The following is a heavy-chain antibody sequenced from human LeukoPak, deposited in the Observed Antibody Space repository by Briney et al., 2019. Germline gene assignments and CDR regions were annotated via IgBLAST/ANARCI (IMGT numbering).Heavy chain of an antibody. Sequence: SETLSLTCAVYGGSFSGYYWSWIRQPPGKGLEWIGEINHSGSTNYNPSLKSRVTISVDTSKNQFSLKLSSVTAADTAVYYCARSGGYSYGRLPFDYWGQGTLVTVSS. CDR2: INHSGST. J-gene: IGHJ4*02. CDR3: ARSGGYSYGRLPFDY. V-gene: IGHV4-34*01. D-gene: IGHD5-18*01. CDR1: GGSFSGYY.